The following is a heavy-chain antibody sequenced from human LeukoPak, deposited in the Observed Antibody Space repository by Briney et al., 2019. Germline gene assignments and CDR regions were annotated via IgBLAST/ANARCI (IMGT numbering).Heavy chain of an antibody. CDR2: MSYDGSNK. Sequence: QPGRSLRLSCAASGFTFGSYGLHWVRQAPGKGLEWVAVMSYDGSNKYYADSVKGRFTISRDNSKNTLYLQMNSLSTEDTAVYYCARGGIQLWTPFDYWGQGTLVTVSS. V-gene: IGHV3-30-3*01. J-gene: IGHJ4*02. D-gene: IGHD5-18*01. CDR3: ARGGIQLWTPFDY. CDR1: GFTFGSYG.